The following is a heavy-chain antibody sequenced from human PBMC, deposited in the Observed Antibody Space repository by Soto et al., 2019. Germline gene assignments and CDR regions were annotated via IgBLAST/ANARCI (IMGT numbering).Heavy chain of an antibody. D-gene: IGHD3-10*01. CDR3: ARVLLWFGELFDP. CDR1: GFTFSSYG. Sequence: PGGSLRLSCAASGFTFSSYGMHWVRQAPGKGLEWVAVIWYDGSNKYYADSVKGRFTISRDNSKNTLYLQMNSLRAEDTAVYYCARVLLWFGELFDPWGQGTLVTVSS. CDR2: IWYDGSNK. J-gene: IGHJ5*02. V-gene: IGHV3-33*01.